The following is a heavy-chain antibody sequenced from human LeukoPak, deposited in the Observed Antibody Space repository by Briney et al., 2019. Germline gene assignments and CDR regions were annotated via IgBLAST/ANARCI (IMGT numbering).Heavy chain of an antibody. V-gene: IGHV3-23*01. CDR3: ARDWVAGVPFDAFDI. D-gene: IGHD3-10*01. Sequence: RSGGSLRLSCAASGFTFSSYAMSWVRQAPGKGLEWVSAISGSGGSTYYADSVKGRFTISRDNAQNSEYLHMNSLTAEDTALYYCARDWVAGVPFDAFDIWGQGTMVSVSS. CDR2: ISGSGGST. CDR1: GFTFSSYA. J-gene: IGHJ3*02.